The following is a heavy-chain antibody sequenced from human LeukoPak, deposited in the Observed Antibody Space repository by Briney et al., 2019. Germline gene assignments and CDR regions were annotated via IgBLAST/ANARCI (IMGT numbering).Heavy chain of an antibody. Sequence: SETLSLNCTVSGGSISSGSYYWSWIRQPAGKGLEWIGRIYTSGSTNYNPSLKSRVTISVDTSKNQFSLKLSSVTAADTAVYYCARGVVGGYDPPYYFDYWGQETLVTVSS. CDR2: IYTSGST. V-gene: IGHV4-61*02. D-gene: IGHD5-12*01. CDR3: ARGVVGGYDPPYYFDY. J-gene: IGHJ4*02. CDR1: GGSISSGSYY.